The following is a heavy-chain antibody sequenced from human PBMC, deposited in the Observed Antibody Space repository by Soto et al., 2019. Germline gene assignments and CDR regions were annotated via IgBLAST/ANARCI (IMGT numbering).Heavy chain of an antibody. D-gene: IGHD6-13*01. V-gene: IGHV3-30*18. CDR3: SKDSSVVAAGSGGWFDP. Sequence: PGGSLRLSRAAAGCSFSTYGVHWVRQAPGKGLEWVATISYDGGNKFYADSAKGRFTISRDNSKNTLYLQMNSLRANDTAVYYCSKDSSVVAAGSGGWFDPWGQGTLVTV. J-gene: IGHJ5*02. CDR2: ISYDGGNK. CDR1: GCSFSTYG.